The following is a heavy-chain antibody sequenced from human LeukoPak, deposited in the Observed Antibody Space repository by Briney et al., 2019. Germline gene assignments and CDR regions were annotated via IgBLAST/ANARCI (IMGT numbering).Heavy chain of an antibody. CDR3: ARYSTVTTLRVGFDY. Sequence: ASVKVSCKASGYTFTGYYMHWVRQAPGQGLEWMGWINLNSGDTNYAQNFQGRVTMTRDTSISTAYMELSRLTSDDTAVYYCARYSTVTTLRVGFDYWGQGTLVTVSS. D-gene: IGHD4-17*01. V-gene: IGHV1-2*02. J-gene: IGHJ4*02. CDR1: GYTFTGYY. CDR2: INLNSGDT.